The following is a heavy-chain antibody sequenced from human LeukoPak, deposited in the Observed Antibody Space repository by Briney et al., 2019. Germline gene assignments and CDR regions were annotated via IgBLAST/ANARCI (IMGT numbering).Heavy chain of an antibody. J-gene: IGHJ4*02. D-gene: IGHD3-22*01. CDR3: ARDRGDSSGYYLGYFDY. Sequence: ASVKVSCKASGGTFSSYAISWVRQAPGQGLEWTGGIIPIFGTANYAQKFQGRVTITADESTSTAYMELSSLRSEDTAVYYCARDRGDSSGYYLGYFDYWGQGTLVTVSS. CDR1: GGTFSSYA. V-gene: IGHV1-69*13. CDR2: IIPIFGTA.